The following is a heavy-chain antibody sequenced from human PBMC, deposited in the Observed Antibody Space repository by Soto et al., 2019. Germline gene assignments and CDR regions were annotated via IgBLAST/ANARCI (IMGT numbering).Heavy chain of an antibody. D-gene: IGHD5-12*01. CDR3: VRDYDTNPYWFFDL. CDR2: ISDSGGAV. J-gene: IGHJ2*01. CDR1: GFTFSVHQ. Sequence: GGSLRLSCAASGFTFSVHQMSWFRLAPGRGLEWVSCISDSGGAVHYADSVKGRFTISRDNAKNLLFLQMTGLRGEDTATYYYVRDYDTNPYWFFDLWGRGTLVTVSS. V-gene: IGHV3-48*03.